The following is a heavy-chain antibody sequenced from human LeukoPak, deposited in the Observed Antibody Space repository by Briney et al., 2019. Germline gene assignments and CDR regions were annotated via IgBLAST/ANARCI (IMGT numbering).Heavy chain of an antibody. CDR1: GYTFASYD. CDR2: MNPNSGNT. J-gene: IGHJ4*02. Sequence: GASVKVSCNASGYTFASYDINWVRQASGQGLEWMGWMNPNSGNTDYAQKFQGRVTFTRDTSITTAYTELSSLGSEDTAVYYCARAPHRNLLLNYDYVFNYWGQGTLVTVSS. V-gene: IGHV1-8*03. D-gene: IGHD3-16*01. CDR3: ARAPHRNLLLNYDYVFNY.